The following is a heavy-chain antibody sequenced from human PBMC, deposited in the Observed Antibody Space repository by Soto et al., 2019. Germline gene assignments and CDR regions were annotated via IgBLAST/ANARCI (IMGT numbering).Heavy chain of an antibody. CDR3: ATDPSAGLRFLQWPPAWIHP. Sequence: ASVKVSWKVSGYTLTELSMHWVRQAPGKGLEWMGGFDPEDGETIYAQKFQGRVTMTEDTSTDTAYMELSSLRSEDTAVYYCATDPSAGLRFLQWPPAWIHPSGQATLVTVSS. D-gene: IGHD3-3*01. CDR1: GYTLTELS. J-gene: IGHJ5*02. CDR2: FDPEDGET. V-gene: IGHV1-24*01.